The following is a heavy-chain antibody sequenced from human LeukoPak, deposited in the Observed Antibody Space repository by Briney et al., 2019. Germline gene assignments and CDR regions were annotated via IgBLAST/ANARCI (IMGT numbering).Heavy chain of an antibody. Sequence: GGSLRLSCAASGFTFSSYAMSWVRQAPGKGLEWVAAISGSGGSTYYADSVKGRFTISRDNSKNTLYLQMNSLRAEDTAVYYCAKVVPATVVYYYYGMDVWGQGTTVTVSS. CDR1: GFTFSSYA. V-gene: IGHV3-23*01. CDR2: ISGSGGST. D-gene: IGHD2-2*01. CDR3: AKVVPATVVYYYYGMDV. J-gene: IGHJ6*02.